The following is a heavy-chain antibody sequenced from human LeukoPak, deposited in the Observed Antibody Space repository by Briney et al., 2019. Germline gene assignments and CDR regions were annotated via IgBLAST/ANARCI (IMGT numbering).Heavy chain of an antibody. V-gene: IGHV7-4-1*02. CDR1: GYTFTSYA. D-gene: IGHD3-10*01. CDR3: AREAGGFPYYYGSGGPSIFDY. Sequence: ASVKVSCKASGYTFTSYAMNWVRQAPGQGLEWMGWINTNTGNPTYAQGFTGRFVFSLDTSVSTAYLQISSLKAEDTAVYYCAREAGGFPYYYGSGGPSIFDYWGQGTLVTVSS. CDR2: INTNTGNP. J-gene: IGHJ4*02.